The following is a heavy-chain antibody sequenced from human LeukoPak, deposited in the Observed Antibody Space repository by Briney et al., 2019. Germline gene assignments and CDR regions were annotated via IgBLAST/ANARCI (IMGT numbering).Heavy chain of an antibody. V-gene: IGHV3-7*01. CDR1: GFTFSSYW. CDR2: IKQDGSEK. D-gene: IGHD2-15*01. J-gene: IGHJ6*02. Sequence: GGSLRLSCAASGFTFSSYWMSWVRQAPGKGLEWVANIKQDGSEKYYVDSVKGRFTISRDNAKNSLYLQMSSLRAEDTAVYYCARVPVVREDGMDVWGQGTTVTVSS. CDR3: ARVPVVREDGMDV.